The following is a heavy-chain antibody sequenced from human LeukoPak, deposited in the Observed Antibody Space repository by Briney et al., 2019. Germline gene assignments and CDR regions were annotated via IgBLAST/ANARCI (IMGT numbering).Heavy chain of an antibody. V-gene: IGHV5-51*01. CDR2: IYPGDSNI. CDR3: ARTSPHYFGSGEDFDY. J-gene: IGHJ4*02. Sequence: GESLKISCKGSGYSFTSYWIGWVRQMPGKGLEWMGIIYPGDSNIRYSPSFQDQVTISADKSISTAYLQWNSLKASDTAMFYCARTSPHYFGSGEDFDYWGQGTLVTVSS. CDR1: GYSFTSYW. D-gene: IGHD3-10*01.